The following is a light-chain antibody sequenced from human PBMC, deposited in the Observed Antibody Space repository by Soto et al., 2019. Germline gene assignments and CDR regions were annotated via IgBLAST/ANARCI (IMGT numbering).Light chain of an antibody. Sequence: DIVLTQSPSTLSVSPGERATLSCRASQNVNQKLGWYQQKPGQAPRLLIYVASYRATGIPARFSGSGSGTEYTLTISNLQAEDFAVYYCQQFNNWPHTFGQGTRLEIK. CDR3: QQFNNWPHT. CDR2: VAS. J-gene: IGKJ2*01. CDR1: QNVNQK. V-gene: IGKV3-15*01.